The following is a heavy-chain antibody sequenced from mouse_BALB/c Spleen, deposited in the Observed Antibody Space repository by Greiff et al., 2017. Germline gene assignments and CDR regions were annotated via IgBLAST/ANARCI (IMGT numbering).Heavy chain of an antibody. Sequence: QVQLKESGPGLVAPSQSLSITCTVSGFSLTSYGVHWVRQPPGKGLEWLGVIWAGGSTNYNSALMSRLSISKDNSKSQVFLKMNSLQTDDTAMYYCARDDMITTRGAFAYWGQGTLVTVSA. CDR2: IWAGGST. J-gene: IGHJ3*01. V-gene: IGHV2-9*02. D-gene: IGHD2-4*01. CDR1: GFSLTSYG. CDR3: ARDDMITTRGAFAY.